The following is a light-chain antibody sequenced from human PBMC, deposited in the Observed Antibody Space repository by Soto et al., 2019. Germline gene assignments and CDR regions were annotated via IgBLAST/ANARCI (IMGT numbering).Light chain of an antibody. V-gene: IGLV2-14*01. Sequence: QSALNQPASVSGPPGQSITIPCTGTSNDNGEKKYVSWYQQHPGKTPKLIIYDVSNRPSWVSFRFSGSKSGNTASLTISGLQAEDEADYYCSSYTTSSTYVFGAGTKVTVL. J-gene: IGLJ1*01. CDR1: SNDNGEKKY. CDR2: DVS. CDR3: SSYTTSSTYV.